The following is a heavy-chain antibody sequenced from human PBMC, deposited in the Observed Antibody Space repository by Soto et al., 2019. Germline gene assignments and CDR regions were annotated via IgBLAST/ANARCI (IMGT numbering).Heavy chain of an antibody. CDR3: ARIVGATNAFDI. Sequence: QVQLVESGGGVVQPGRSLRLSCAASGFTFSSYGMHWVRQAPGKGLEWVAVIWYDGSNKYYADSVKGRFTISRDNSKNTQYLQMNSLRAEDTAVYYCARIVGATNAFDIWGQGTMVTVSS. D-gene: IGHD1-26*01. CDR1: GFTFSSYG. J-gene: IGHJ3*02. CDR2: IWYDGSNK. V-gene: IGHV3-33*01.